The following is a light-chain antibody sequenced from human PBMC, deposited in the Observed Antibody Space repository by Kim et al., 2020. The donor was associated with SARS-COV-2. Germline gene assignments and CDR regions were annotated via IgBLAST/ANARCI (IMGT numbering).Light chain of an antibody. CDR2: AHD. V-gene: IGLV6-57*01. Sequence: KPVTISCTRSSGSIASDSVQWYQHRPGSSPTTIIYAHDQRPSGVPDRFSGSINSSSNSASLTISGLRTEDEADYYCQSYDASSHWVFGGGTQLTVL. CDR3: QSYDASSHWV. J-gene: IGLJ3*02. CDR1: SGSIASDS.